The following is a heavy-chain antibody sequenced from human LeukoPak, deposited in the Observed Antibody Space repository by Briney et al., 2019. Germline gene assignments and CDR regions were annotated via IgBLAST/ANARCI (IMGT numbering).Heavy chain of an antibody. Sequence: TSETLSLTCTVSGGSISSYYWSWIRQPPGKGLEWIGYIYYSGSTNYNPSLKSRVTISVDTSKNQFSLKLSSVTAADTAVYYCARVKSSSWYWAFDIWGQGTMVTVSS. J-gene: IGHJ3*02. D-gene: IGHD6-13*01. V-gene: IGHV4-59*01. CDR3: ARVKSSSWYWAFDI. CDR2: IYYSGST. CDR1: GGSISSYY.